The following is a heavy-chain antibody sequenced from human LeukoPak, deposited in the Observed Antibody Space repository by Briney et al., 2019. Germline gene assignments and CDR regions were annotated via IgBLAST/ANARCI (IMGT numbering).Heavy chain of an antibody. D-gene: IGHD2-15*01. CDR1: GGSISSYY. CDR2: IYYSGST. CDR3: ARDRSEGYDAFDI. V-gene: IGHV4-59*01. Sequence: SETLSLTCTVSGGSISSYYWSWIRQPPGKGLEWIGYIYYSGSTNYNPSLKSRVTISVDTSKNQFSLKLSSVTAADTAVYYCARDRSEGYDAFDIWGQGTMVTVSS. J-gene: IGHJ3*02.